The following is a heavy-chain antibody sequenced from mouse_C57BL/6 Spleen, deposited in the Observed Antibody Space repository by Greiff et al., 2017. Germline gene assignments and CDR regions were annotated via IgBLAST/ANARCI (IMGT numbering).Heavy chain of an antibody. V-gene: IGHV5-17*01. D-gene: IGHD1-1*01. CDR3: ATFTTVVAKGAMDY. CDR1: GFTFSDYG. CDR2: ISSGSSTI. Sequence: DVQLQESGGGLVKPGGSLKLSCAASGFTFSDYGMHWVRQAPEKGLEWVAYISSGSSTIYYADTVKGRFTISRDNAKNTLFLQMTSLRYEDTAMYYCATFTTVVAKGAMDYWGQGTSVTVSS. J-gene: IGHJ4*01.